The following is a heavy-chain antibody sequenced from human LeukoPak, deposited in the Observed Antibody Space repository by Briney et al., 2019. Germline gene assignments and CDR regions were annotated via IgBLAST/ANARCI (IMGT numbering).Heavy chain of an antibody. J-gene: IGHJ4*02. D-gene: IGHD5-18*01. CDR2: IYYNGDT. V-gene: IGHV4-61*01. CDR1: GGSVSNGLYY. Sequence: SETLSLTCTVSGGSVSNGLYYWSWIRQPPGKGLEWIGYIYYNGDTNYNPSLKSRVIISIDTSSNQFSLRLNSMTAADTAVYYCARVLRAASWRSYDYWGQGSLVTVSS. CDR3: ARVLRAASWRSYDY.